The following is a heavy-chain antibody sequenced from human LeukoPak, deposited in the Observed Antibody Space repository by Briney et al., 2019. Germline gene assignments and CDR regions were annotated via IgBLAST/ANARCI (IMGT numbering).Heavy chain of an antibody. D-gene: IGHD1-26*01. CDR1: GYTFTGYF. V-gene: IGHV1-2*02. CDR3: ARDLRVGATPADYYYYMDV. J-gene: IGHJ6*03. CDR2: SNPNSGGT. Sequence: GASVKVSCKASGYTFTGYFMHWVRQAPGQGLEWMGWSNPNSGGTNYAQKFQGRVTMTRGTSISTAYMELSRLRSDDTAVYYCARDLRVGATPADYYYYMDVWGKGTTVTVSS.